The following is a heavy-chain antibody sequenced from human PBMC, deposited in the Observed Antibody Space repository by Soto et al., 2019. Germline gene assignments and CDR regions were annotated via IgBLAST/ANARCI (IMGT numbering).Heavy chain of an antibody. CDR2: INTDGRST. J-gene: IGHJ6*02. Sequence: EVQLVESGGGLVQPGGSLRLSCAASGFTFSSYCMHWVRQAPGKGLVWVSRINTDGRSTNYADSVKGRFTISRDNAKNTLYLQMNSPIGEDTAVYYCARETRGYCSGGSCYPYYYYYGMDVWGQGTTVTVSS. V-gene: IGHV3-74*01. CDR1: GFTFSSYC. D-gene: IGHD2-15*01. CDR3: ARETRGYCSGGSCYPYYYYYGMDV.